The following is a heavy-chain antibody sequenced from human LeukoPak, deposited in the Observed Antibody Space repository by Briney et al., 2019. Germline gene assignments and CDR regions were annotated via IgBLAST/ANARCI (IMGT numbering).Heavy chain of an antibody. D-gene: IGHD6-6*01. CDR1: GFTFSSYA. CDR2: ISGSGGST. Sequence: GGSLRLSCAASGFTFSSYATSWVRQAPGKGLEWVSAISGSGGSTYYADSVKGRFTISRDNSKNTLYLQMNSLRAEDTAVYYCAKVTLYSSSGNFDYWGQGTLVTVSS. CDR3: AKVTLYSSSGNFDY. J-gene: IGHJ4*02. V-gene: IGHV3-23*01.